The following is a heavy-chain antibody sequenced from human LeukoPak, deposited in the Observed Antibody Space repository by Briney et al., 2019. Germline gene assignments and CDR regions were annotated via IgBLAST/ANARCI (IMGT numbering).Heavy chain of an antibody. CDR3: ARLYGAVTIFDY. D-gene: IGHD4-17*01. Sequence: GGSLRLSCAVSGFSFSTYWMSWVRQAPGKGLEWVASINQDESAKYYVDSVRGRFTPSRDNAKNSLYLQMNSLRAEDTAVYYCARLYGAVTIFDYWGQGTLVTVSS. CDR2: INQDESAK. J-gene: IGHJ4*02. V-gene: IGHV3-7*01. CDR1: GFSFSTYW.